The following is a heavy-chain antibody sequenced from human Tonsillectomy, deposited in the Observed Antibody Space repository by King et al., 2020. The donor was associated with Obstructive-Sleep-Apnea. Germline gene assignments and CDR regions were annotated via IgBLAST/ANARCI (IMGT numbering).Heavy chain of an antibody. D-gene: IGHD1-1*01. CDR2: INGGGDTT. V-gene: IGHV3-23*04. J-gene: IGHJ5*02. Sequence: VQLVESGGGLVKPGGSLRLSCAASGFSFSNYAMSWVRQAPGKGLEWVSCINGGGDTTNYAESVKGRFTISRDNFKNKVFLHLNSLTSEDTALYYCAKESTVIMGNVNWFDAWGQGTLVTVS. CDR1: GFSFSNYA. CDR3: AKESTVIMGNVNWFDA.